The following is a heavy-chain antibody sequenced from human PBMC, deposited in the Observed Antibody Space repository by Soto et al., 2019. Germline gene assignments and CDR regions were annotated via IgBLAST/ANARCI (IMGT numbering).Heavy chain of an antibody. Sequence: ASVKVSCKASGYTFTSYDINWVRQATGKGLEWMGWMNPNSGNTDYAQKLQGRVTMTTDTSTSTAYMELRSLRSDDTAVYYCARAPLPYCTNGVCYLFDYWGQGTLVTVSS. J-gene: IGHJ4*02. D-gene: IGHD2-8*01. V-gene: IGHV1-8*01. CDR2: MNPNSGNT. CDR3: ARAPLPYCTNGVCYLFDY. CDR1: GYTFTSYD.